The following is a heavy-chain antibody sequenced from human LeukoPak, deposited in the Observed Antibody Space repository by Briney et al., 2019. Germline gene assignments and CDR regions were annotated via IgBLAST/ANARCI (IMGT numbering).Heavy chain of an antibody. CDR2: IYYSGST. D-gene: IGHD6-6*01. CDR3: ASLGEVVFGMDV. V-gene: IGHV4-39*01. J-gene: IGHJ6*02. CDR1: GGSISSNSYY. Sequence: SETLSLTCTVSGGSISSNSYYWGWIRQPPGKGLEWIGSIYYSGSTYYNPSLKSRVTISVDTSKNQFSLKLSSVTAADTAVYYCASLGEVVFGMDVWGQGTTVTVSS.